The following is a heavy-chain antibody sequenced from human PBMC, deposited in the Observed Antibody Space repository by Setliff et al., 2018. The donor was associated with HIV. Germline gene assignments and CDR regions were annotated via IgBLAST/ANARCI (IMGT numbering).Heavy chain of an antibody. Sequence: ASVKVSCKASGYTLTDYYVQWVRQAPGQGLEWMGWVNPHGGGTYYAQILEGRVTMTRETSTSTAYMELNNLKFEDTAVYYCARARRDSYDRGRRNHYYIDVWGKGTPVTVS. V-gene: IGHV1-2*02. CDR1: GYTLTDYY. CDR3: ARARRDSYDRGRRNHYYIDV. CDR2: VNPHGGGT. D-gene: IGHD3-22*01. J-gene: IGHJ6*03.